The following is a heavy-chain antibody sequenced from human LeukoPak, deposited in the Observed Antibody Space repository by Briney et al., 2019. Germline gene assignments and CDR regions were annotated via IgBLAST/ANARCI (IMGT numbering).Heavy chain of an antibody. CDR3: AKMVGEGYFDY. V-gene: IGHV3-9*01. J-gene: IGHJ4*02. Sequence: GGSLRLSCAASGFTFDDYAMHWVRQAPGKGLEWVSGISWNSGSIGYADSVKGRFTISRDNSKNTLYLQMNSLRAEDTAVYYCAKMVGEGYFDYWGQGTLVTVSS. D-gene: IGHD2-15*01. CDR2: ISWNSGSI. CDR1: GFTFDDYA.